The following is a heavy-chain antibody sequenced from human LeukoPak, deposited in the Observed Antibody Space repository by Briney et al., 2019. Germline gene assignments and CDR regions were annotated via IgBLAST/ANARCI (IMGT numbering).Heavy chain of an antibody. V-gene: IGHV3-23*01. J-gene: IGHJ4*02. Sequence: SGGSLRLSCAASGFTFSSYAMSWVRQAPGKGLEWVSAISGSGGSTYYADSVKGRFTISRDTSKNTLYLQMNSLRAEDTAVYYCAKGGLWVVAYGAYYFDYWGQGTLVTVSS. CDR2: ISGSGGST. D-gene: IGHD2-15*01. CDR1: GFTFSSYA. CDR3: AKGGLWVVAYGAYYFDY.